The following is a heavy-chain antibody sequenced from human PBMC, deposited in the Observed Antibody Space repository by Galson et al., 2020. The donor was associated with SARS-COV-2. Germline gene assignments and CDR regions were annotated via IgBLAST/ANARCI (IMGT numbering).Heavy chain of an antibody. D-gene: IGHD6-13*01. Sequence: SETLSLTCAVYSGSFSAYYWSWIRQPPGKGLEWIGEINHSGSTTYNPSLKSRVSMSVDTSKNQFSLKLSSVTAADTAVYYCARTYSSSWYRYWGQGTLVTVSS. CDR3: ARTYSSSWYRY. CDR2: INHSGST. V-gene: IGHV4-34*01. CDR1: SGSFSAYY. J-gene: IGHJ4*02.